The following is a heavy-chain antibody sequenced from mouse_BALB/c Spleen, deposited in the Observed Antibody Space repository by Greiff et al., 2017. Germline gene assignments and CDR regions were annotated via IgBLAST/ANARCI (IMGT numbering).Heavy chain of an antibody. CDR3: ARLITQDYFDY. J-gene: IGHJ2*01. D-gene: IGHD2-4*01. CDR2: IDPANGNT. CDR1: GFNIKDTY. V-gene: IGHV14-3*02. Sequence: EVKLQESGAELVKPGASVKLSCTASGFNIKDTYMHWVKQRPEQGLEWIGRIDPANGNTKYDPKFQGKATITADTSSNTAYLQLSSLTSEDTAVYYCARLITQDYFDYWGQGTTLTVSS.